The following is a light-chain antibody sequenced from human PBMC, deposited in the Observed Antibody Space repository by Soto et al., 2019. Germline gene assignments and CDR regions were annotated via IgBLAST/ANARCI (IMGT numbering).Light chain of an antibody. Sequence: QSALTQPPSASGTPEQRVTISCSGSSSNIGSKTVNWYQQLPGTAPKLIIYSNTQRPAGVPDRFSGSKSGTSASLAISGLQSEDEADYFCAAWDDSLNGYVFGSGTKLTVL. V-gene: IGLV1-44*01. J-gene: IGLJ1*01. CDR2: SNT. CDR3: AAWDDSLNGYV. CDR1: SSNIGSKT.